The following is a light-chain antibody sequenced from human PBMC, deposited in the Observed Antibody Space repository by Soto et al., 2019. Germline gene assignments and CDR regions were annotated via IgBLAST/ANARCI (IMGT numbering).Light chain of an antibody. Sequence: IQLTQSPSSLSASLGDRVTITCRASQDIAIYLAWYQQKPGEAPKLLIYAASTLYGGVPSRFSGSGSGTDFTLTISSLQPEDFATYFCQQSHSTPKAFGQGTKVDIK. CDR3: QQSHSTPKA. CDR1: QDIAIY. V-gene: IGKV1-39*01. CDR2: AAS. J-gene: IGKJ1*01.